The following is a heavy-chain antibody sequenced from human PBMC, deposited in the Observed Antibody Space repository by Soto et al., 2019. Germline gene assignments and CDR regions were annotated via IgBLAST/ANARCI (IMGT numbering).Heavy chain of an antibody. J-gene: IGHJ5*02. CDR2: INQDGSAT. CDR1: GFTFSSYW. D-gene: IGHD6-13*01. Sequence: EVQLVESGGGLVQPGGSLRLSCAASGFTFSSYWMSWVRQAPGKGLVWVANINQDGSATYYVDSVKGRFTISRDNAKNSLYQHMSSLRAEDAAVYYCAGDRAHFIAAAGQPGGCWFYPWGQGTLVSVSS. CDR3: AGDRAHFIAAAGQPGGCWFYP. V-gene: IGHV3-7*01.